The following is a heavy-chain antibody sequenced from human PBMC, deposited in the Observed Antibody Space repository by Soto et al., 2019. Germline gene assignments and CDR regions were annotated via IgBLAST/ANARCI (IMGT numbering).Heavy chain of an antibody. V-gene: IGHV3-23*01. D-gene: IGHD2-15*01. J-gene: IGHJ6*02. CDR3: AKSAEGYCSGGSCYGYYYYGMDV. Sequence: GGSLRVACAASGLTVSSYAMSWVRQAPGKGLEWVSAISGSGGSTYYADSVKGRFTISRDNSKNTLYLQMNSLRAEDTAVYYCAKSAEGYCSGGSCYGYYYYGMDVWGQGTTVTVSS. CDR2: ISGSGGST. CDR1: GLTVSSYA.